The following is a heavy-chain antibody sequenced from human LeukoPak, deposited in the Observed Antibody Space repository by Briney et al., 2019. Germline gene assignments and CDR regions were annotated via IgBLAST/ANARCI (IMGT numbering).Heavy chain of an antibody. CDR3: ARGGHYSSSWYRDRFDP. D-gene: IGHD6-13*01. CDR1: GGTFSSYA. Sequence: SVKVSCKASGGTFSSYAISWVRQAPGQGLEWMGRIIPILGIANYAQKFQGRVTITADESTSTAYMELSSLRSEDTAVYYCARGGHYSSSWYRDRFDPWGQGTLVTVSS. J-gene: IGHJ5*02. V-gene: IGHV1-69*04. CDR2: IIPILGIA.